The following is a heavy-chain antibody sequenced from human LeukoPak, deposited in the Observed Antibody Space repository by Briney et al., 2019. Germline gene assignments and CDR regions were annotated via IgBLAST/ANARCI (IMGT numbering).Heavy chain of an antibody. Sequence: GGSLRLXCAASGFTFSSYSMNWVRQAPGKELEWVSSISSSSSYIYYADSVKGRFTISRDNSKNTLYLQMTSLRAEDTALYYCAKGKGSSGWYDWGQGTLVTVSS. V-gene: IGHV3-21*04. CDR1: GFTFSSYS. CDR3: AKGKGSSGWYD. J-gene: IGHJ4*02. D-gene: IGHD6-19*01. CDR2: ISSSSSYI.